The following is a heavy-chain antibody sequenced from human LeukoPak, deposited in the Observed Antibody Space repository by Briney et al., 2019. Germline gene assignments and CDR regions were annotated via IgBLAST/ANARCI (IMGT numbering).Heavy chain of an antibody. CDR3: TRQDCSGGSCSYVDY. Sequence: PGGSLKLSCAASGFTFSGSDMHWARQASGKGLEWVGLIRSKPHSYTTVYAASVQGRFTISRDDSKNTAYLQMNSLKAEDTAVYYCTRQDCSGGSCSYVDYWGQGTLVTVSS. CDR2: IRSKPHSYTT. J-gene: IGHJ4*02. CDR1: GFTFSGSD. D-gene: IGHD2-15*01. V-gene: IGHV3-73*01.